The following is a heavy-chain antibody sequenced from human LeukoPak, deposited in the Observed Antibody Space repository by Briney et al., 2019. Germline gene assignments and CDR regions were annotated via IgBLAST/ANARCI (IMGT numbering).Heavy chain of an antibody. CDR3: ARVTGYSGADYGMDV. D-gene: IGHD5-12*01. Sequence: PGGSLRLSCAASGFTFSSYSMNWVRQAPGKGLEWVSSISSSSSYIYYADSVKGRFTISRDNAKNSLYLQMNSLRAEDTAVYYCARVTGYSGADYGMDVWGQGTTVTVSS. CDR2: ISSSSSYI. J-gene: IGHJ6*02. V-gene: IGHV3-21*01. CDR1: GFTFSSYS.